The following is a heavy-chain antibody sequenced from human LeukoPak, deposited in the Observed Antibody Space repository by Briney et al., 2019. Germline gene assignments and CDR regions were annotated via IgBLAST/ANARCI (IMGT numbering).Heavy chain of an antibody. CDR2: IYYSGST. Sequence: SETLSLTCTVSGGSISSSSYYWSWIRQPPGKGLEWIGYIYYSGSTNYNPSLKSRVTISLDTSKNQFSLKLSSVTAADTAVYYCARELAAADSYYYYYYMDVWGKGTTVTVSS. J-gene: IGHJ6*03. V-gene: IGHV4-61*01. D-gene: IGHD6-13*01. CDR1: GGSISSSSYY. CDR3: ARELAAADSYYYYYYMDV.